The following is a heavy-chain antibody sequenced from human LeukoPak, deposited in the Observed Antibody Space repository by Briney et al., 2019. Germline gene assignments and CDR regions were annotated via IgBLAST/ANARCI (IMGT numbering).Heavy chain of an antibody. CDR1: GYTFTSYD. CDR2: MNPNSGNT. J-gene: IGHJ6*03. Sequence: ASVKVSCKASGYTFTSYDINWVRQAPGQGLEWMGWMNPNSGNTGYARKFQGRVTMTRNTSISTAYMELSSLRSEDTAVYYCARAHYYYYYMDVWGKGTTVTVSS. V-gene: IGHV1-8*01. CDR3: ARAHYYYYYMDV.